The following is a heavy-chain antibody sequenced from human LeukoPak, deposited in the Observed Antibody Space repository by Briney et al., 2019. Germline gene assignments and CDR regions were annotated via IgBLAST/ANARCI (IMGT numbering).Heavy chain of an antibody. CDR3: ARAPYTKYCGGDCEGQAFDY. CDR1: GYTFTSYY. J-gene: IGHJ4*02. D-gene: IGHD2-21*02. Sequence: ASVKVPCKASGYTFTSYYMHWVRQAPGQGLEWMGIINPSGGSTSYAQKFQGRVTMTRDTSTSTVYMELSSLRSEDTAVYYCARAPYTKYCGGDCEGQAFDYWGQGTLVTVSS. V-gene: IGHV1-46*01. CDR2: INPSGGST.